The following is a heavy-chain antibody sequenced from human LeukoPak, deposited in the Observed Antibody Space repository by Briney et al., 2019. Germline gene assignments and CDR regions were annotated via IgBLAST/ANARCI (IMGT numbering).Heavy chain of an antibody. CDR2: IYWDDDK. J-gene: IGHJ4*02. D-gene: IGHD3-22*01. CDR1: GFSLSTSGAG. Sequence: SGPTLVKPTQTLTLTCTFSGFSLSTSGAGVGWIRQPPGKALEWLALIYWDDDKRYSPALKSRLTITKDTSKNQVVPTMTDMDPVDTATYYCAHRAQYYYDSSGYSYFDYWGQGTLVTVSS. V-gene: IGHV2-5*02. CDR3: AHRAQYYYDSSGYSYFDY.